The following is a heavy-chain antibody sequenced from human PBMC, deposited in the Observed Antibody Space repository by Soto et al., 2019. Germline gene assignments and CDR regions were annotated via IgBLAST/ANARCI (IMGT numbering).Heavy chain of an antibody. Sequence: EVQLLESGGGLVQPGGSLRLSCAASGFTFSNFAMNWVRQAPGKGLEWVSAISGSGGSTYYADSVKGRFTISRDNSKNTLYLQMNSLRAEDTAVYYCAKDPVVRTRIDFDIWGQGKMVTVSS. CDR2: ISGSGGST. J-gene: IGHJ3*02. D-gene: IGHD3-22*01. CDR3: AKDPVVRTRIDFDI. CDR1: GFTFSNFA. V-gene: IGHV3-23*01.